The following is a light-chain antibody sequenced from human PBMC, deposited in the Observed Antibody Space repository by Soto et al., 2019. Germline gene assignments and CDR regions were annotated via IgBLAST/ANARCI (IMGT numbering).Light chain of an antibody. Sequence: DIPLTQSPSFLSASVGDRVTITCRASQGVNTYLAWFQQQPGKAPKLLIYGASTLQSGVPSRFSGSGFGAEFTLTISSLRPEDFATYHCLQLDSYPYTFGQGTKLEIK. V-gene: IGKV1-9*01. J-gene: IGKJ2*01. CDR2: GAS. CDR3: LQLDSYPYT. CDR1: QGVNTY.